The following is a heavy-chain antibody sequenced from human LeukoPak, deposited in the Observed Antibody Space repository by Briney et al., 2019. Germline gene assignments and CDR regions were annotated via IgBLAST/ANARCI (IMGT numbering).Heavy chain of an antibody. V-gene: IGHV4-39*07. J-gene: IGHJ4*02. Sequence: SETLSLTCTVSGGSISSSSYYWGWIRQPPGKGLEWIGSIYYSGSTYYNPSLKSRVTISVDTSKNQFSLKLSSVTAADTAVYYCARGVWSIAAAGHFDYWGQGTLATVSS. CDR3: ARGVWSIAAAGHFDY. CDR1: GGSISSSSYY. CDR2: IYYSGST. D-gene: IGHD6-13*01.